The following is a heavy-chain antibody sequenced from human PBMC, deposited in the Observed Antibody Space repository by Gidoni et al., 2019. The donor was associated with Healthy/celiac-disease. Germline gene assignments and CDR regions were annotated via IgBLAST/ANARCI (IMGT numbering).Heavy chain of an antibody. CDR2: IYYSGST. CDR3: ATKTGVWGSSGYFDY. J-gene: IGHJ4*02. Sequence: QLQLQESGPGRVKPSETLSLTCTVSVGPISSSSYYWGWIRQPPGKGLEWIGSIYYSGSTYYNPSLKSRVTISVDTSKNQFSLKLSSVTAADTAVYYCATKTGVWGSSGYFDYWGQGTLVTVSS. CDR1: VGPISSSSYY. V-gene: IGHV4-39*07. D-gene: IGHD3-16*01.